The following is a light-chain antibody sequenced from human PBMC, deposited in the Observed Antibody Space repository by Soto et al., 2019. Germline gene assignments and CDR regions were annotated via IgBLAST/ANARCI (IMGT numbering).Light chain of an antibody. CDR3: RTWDSSLSAAV. J-gene: IGLJ1*01. CDR1: SSNIGNNY. Sequence: QSVLTQPPSVSAAPGQEVTISCSGSSSNIGNNYVSWYQQLPGTAPKLLIYDNNKRPSGIPDRFSGSKSGTSATLGITGLQTGDEADYYCRTWDSSLSAAVFGTGTKVTVL. CDR2: DNN. V-gene: IGLV1-51*01.